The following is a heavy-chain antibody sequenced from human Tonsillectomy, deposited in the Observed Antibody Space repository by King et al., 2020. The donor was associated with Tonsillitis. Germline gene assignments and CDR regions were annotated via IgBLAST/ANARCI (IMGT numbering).Heavy chain of an antibody. J-gene: IGHJ4*02. D-gene: IGHD2-21*02. CDR1: GYTFTAYG. V-gene: IGHV1-18*01. Sequence: VQLVQSGAEVKKPGASVKVSCTASGYTFTAYGVIWVRQAPGQGLEWMGWISTYNCNTNYAQQLQGRVTMTTDTSTSTAYMELRSLRSDDTAVYYCWRIYCGGDCYSGAWDYWGQGTLVTVSS. CDR2: ISTYNCNT. CDR3: WRIYCGGDCYSGAWDY.